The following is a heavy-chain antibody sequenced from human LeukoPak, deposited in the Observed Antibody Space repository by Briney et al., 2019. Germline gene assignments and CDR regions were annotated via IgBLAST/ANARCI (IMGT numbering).Heavy chain of an antibody. CDR2: IYTSGST. Sequence: SETQSLTCTVSGGSISSYYWSWIRQPAGEGLEWIGRIYTSGSTNYNPALKSRVTMSVDTSKNQFSLKLRSVTAADTAVYYCARETGKNWFDPWGQGTLVTVSS. V-gene: IGHV4-4*07. J-gene: IGHJ5*02. CDR1: GGSISSYY. D-gene: IGHD1-14*01. CDR3: ARETGKNWFDP.